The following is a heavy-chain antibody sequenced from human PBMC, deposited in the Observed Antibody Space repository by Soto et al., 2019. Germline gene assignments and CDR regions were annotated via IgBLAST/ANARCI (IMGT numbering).Heavy chain of an antibody. Sequence: ETLSLTCTVSGGSVSSGSFYWSWIRQPPGKGLEWVGFIYNNRSFNYNPSLKSRVTISVATSKHQFSLKLSSVTAADTAVYYCARVPLDYSNSHYFDFWGQGALVTVSS. V-gene: IGHV4-61*01. J-gene: IGHJ4*02. CDR3: ARVPLDYSNSHYFDF. D-gene: IGHD6-6*01. CDR1: GGSVSSGSFY. CDR2: IYNNRSF.